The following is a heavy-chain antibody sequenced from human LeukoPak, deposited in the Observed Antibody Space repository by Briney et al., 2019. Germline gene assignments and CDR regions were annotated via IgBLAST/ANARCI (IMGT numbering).Heavy chain of an antibody. V-gene: IGHV1-3*01. CDR3: ARDGLQNYDFWSGYYGDYGMDV. CDR2: INAGNGNT. J-gene: IGHJ6*02. D-gene: IGHD3-3*01. CDR1: GYTFTSYG. Sequence: ASVKVSCKASGYTFTSYGISWVRQAPGQRLEWMGWINAGNGNTKYSQKFQGRVTITRDTSASTAYMELSSLRSEDTAVYYCARDGLQNYDFWSGYYGDYGMDVWGQGTTVTVSS.